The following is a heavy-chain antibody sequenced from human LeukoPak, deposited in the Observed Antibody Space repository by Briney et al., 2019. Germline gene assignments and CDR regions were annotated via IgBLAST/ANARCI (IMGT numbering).Heavy chain of an antibody. J-gene: IGHJ4*02. CDR3: ARDRGVLRFLEWLGDYFDY. V-gene: IGHV1-69*05. D-gene: IGHD3-3*01. CDR2: IIPIFGTA. CDR1: GYTFTGYY. Sequence: SVKVSCKASGYTFTGYYMHWVQQAPGQGLEWMGRIIPIFGTANYAQKFQGRVTITTDESTSTAYMELSSLRSEDTAVYYCARDRGVLRFLEWLGDYFDYWGQGTLVTVSS.